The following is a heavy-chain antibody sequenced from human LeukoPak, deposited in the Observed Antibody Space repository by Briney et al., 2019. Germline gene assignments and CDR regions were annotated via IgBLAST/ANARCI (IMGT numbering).Heavy chain of an antibody. CDR3: ARQEPSGAGWSYGMDV. CDR2: IYPGDSDT. Sequence: GESLKISCKGSGYSFTSYWIGWVRQMPGKGLEWMGIIYPGDSDTRYSPSFQGQVTISADKSISTAYLQWSSLKASDTAMYYCARQEPSGAGWSYGMDVWGQGTTVTVSS. CDR1: GYSFTSYW. V-gene: IGHV5-51*01. D-gene: IGHD6-19*01. J-gene: IGHJ6*02.